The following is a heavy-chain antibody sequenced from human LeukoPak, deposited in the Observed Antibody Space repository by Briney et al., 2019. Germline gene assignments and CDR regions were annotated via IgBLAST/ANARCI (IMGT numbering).Heavy chain of an antibody. Sequence: GGSLRLSCAASGFVFRSYGMNWVRQAPGKGLEWVSGIYTNGRDTRYADSVKGRFTISRDNSKNTLYLQMHSLRVEDAAVYYCAHLVWEYVGGLDVWGQGTTVTVSS. CDR2: IYTNGRDT. D-gene: IGHD3/OR15-3a*01. V-gene: IGHV3-23*05. CDR1: GFVFRSYG. CDR3: AHLVWEYVGGLDV. J-gene: IGHJ6*02.